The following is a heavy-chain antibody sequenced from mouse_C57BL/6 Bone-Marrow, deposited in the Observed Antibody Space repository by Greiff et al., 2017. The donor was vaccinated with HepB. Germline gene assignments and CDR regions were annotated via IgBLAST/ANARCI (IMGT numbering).Heavy chain of an antibody. CDR3: ASPYDYFDY. CDR1: GYTFTSYT. J-gene: IGHJ2*01. V-gene: IGHV1-4*01. Sequence: VKLQESGAELARPGASVKMSCKASGYTFTSYTMHWVKQRPGQGLEWIGYINPSSGYTKYNQKFKDKATLTADKSSSTAYMQLSSLTSEDSAVYYCASPYDYFDYWGQGTTLTVSS. CDR2: INPSSGYT. D-gene: IGHD2-3*01.